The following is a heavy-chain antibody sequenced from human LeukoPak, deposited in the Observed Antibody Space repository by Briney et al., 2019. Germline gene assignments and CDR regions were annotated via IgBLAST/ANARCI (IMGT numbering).Heavy chain of an antibody. J-gene: IGHJ4*02. V-gene: IGHV3-53*01. CDR1: GFTVSSNH. CDR3: ARGPAGYN. D-gene: IGHD1-1*01. Sequence: GGSLRLSCAASGFTVSSNHMSWVRQAPGKGLEWVPVIYSGGSTDYADSVKGRFTISRDNLKNTLYLQMNSLRAEDTAVYYCARGPAGYNWGQGTLVTFSS. CDR2: IYSGGST.